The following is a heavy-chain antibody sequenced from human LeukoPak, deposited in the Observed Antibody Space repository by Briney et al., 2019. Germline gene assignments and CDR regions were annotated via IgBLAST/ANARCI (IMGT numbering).Heavy chain of an antibody. J-gene: IGHJ4*02. CDR1: GYTFTSYD. V-gene: IGHV1-8*01. CDR2: MNPNSGNT. Sequence: ASVTVSCKASGYTFTSYDINWVRQATGQGLEWMGWMNPNSGNTGYAQKFQGRVTMTRNTSISTAYMELSSLRSEDTAVYYCARGRIAHDYGDYIELWGQGTLVTVSS. D-gene: IGHD4-17*01. CDR3: ARGRIAHDYGDYIEL.